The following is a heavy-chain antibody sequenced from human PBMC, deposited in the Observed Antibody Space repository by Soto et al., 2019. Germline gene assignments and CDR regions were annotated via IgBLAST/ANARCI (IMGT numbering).Heavy chain of an antibody. V-gene: IGHV4-31*03. J-gene: IGHJ5*02. CDR2: IYYSGST. CDR1: GGSISSGGYY. CDR3: ARDSYRWFDP. Sequence: PSETLSLTCTVSGGSISSGGYYWSWIRQHRGKGLEWIGYIYYSGSTYYNPSLKSRVTISVDTSKNQFSLKLSSVTAADTAVYYCARDSYRWFDPWGQGTLVTVSS.